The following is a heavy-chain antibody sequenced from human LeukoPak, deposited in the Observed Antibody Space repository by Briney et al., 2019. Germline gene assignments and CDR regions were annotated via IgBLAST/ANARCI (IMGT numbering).Heavy chain of an antibody. V-gene: IGHV3-43*01. J-gene: IGHJ4*02. CDR3: AKGIPEYGGFDY. D-gene: IGHD4-23*01. CDR2: INWDGTTT. Sequence: PGGPLRLSCAASGFHFDGFTMHWVRQAPGRGLEWISLINWDGTTTYYADFVEGRFTISRDNSKNSLSLQMNSLGTEDTAFYYCAKGIPEYGGFDYWGQGTLVTVSS. CDR1: GFHFDGFT.